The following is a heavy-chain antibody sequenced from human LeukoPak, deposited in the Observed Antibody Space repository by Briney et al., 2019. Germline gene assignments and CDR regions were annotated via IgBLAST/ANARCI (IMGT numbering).Heavy chain of an antibody. CDR2: VSPDTGAT. D-gene: IGHD6-19*01. CDR3: ARLGPGHVVIPVADDYYYFYLDV. CDR1: GYNFVYYG. V-gene: IGHV1-18*01. J-gene: IGHJ6*03. Sequence: ASVKVSCKACGYNFVYYGITWVRQAPGLGLEWMGWVSPDTGATKYTQTLQGRVTMTTDTITNTAHMELRSLRSDDTAVYYCARLGPGHVVIPVADDYYYFYLDVWGKGTTVTVSS.